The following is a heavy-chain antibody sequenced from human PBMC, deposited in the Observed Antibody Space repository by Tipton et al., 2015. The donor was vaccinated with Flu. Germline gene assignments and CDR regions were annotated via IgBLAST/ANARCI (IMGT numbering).Heavy chain of an antibody. Sequence: QSGAEVKKPGASVKVSCKASGYTFTGYYMHWVRQAPGQGLEWMGGIIPIFGTANYAQKFQGRVTITADESTSTAYMELSSLRSEDTAVYYCAASPDSASFFFDYWGQGTLVTVSS. V-gene: IGHV1-69*13. CDR1: GYTFTGYY. J-gene: IGHJ4*02. CDR3: AASPDSASFFFDY. D-gene: IGHD6-25*01. CDR2: IIPIFGTA.